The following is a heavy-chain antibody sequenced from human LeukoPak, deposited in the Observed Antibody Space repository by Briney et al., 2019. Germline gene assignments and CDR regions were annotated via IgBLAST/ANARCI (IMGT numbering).Heavy chain of an antibody. CDR2: IKQDGREK. J-gene: IGHJ4*02. D-gene: IGHD2-2*01. CDR1: GFTFSSYW. CDR3: ARDQVVPAAYDY. Sequence: GGSLRLSCAASGFTFSSYWMSWVRQAPGKGLEWVANIKQDGREKDYVDSVKGRFTISRDNAKNSLYLQMNSLRAEDTAVYYCARDQVVPAAYDYWGQGTLVTVSS. V-gene: IGHV3-7*01.